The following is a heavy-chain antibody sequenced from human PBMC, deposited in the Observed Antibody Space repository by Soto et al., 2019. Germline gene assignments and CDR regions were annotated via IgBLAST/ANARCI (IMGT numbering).Heavy chain of an antibody. CDR1: GGTFSSYA. D-gene: IGHD2-15*01. J-gene: IGHJ4*02. CDR2: IIPIFGTA. Sequence: QVQLVQSGAEVKKPGSSVKVSCKASGGTFSSYAIIWVRQAPGQGLEWMGGIIPIFGTANYAQKLQGRVTITADESTSTAYMELSSLRSEDTAVYYCARDRCSGGSCYTLFDYWGQGTLVTVSS. V-gene: IGHV1-69*01. CDR3: ARDRCSGGSCYTLFDY.